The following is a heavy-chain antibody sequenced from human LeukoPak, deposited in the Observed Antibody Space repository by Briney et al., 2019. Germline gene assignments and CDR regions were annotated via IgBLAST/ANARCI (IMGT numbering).Heavy chain of an antibody. J-gene: IGHJ6*02. CDR3: ARWGDSGSYYYYYGMDV. V-gene: IGHV4-39*01. CDR1: GVSISSSSYY. Sequence: KTSETLSLTCTVSGVSISSSSYYWGWIRQPPGKGLEWIGSIYYSGSTYYNPSLKSRVTISVDTSKNQFSLKLSSVTAADTAVYYCARWGDSGSYYYYYGMDVWGQGTTVTVSS. CDR2: IYYSGST. D-gene: IGHD1-26*01.